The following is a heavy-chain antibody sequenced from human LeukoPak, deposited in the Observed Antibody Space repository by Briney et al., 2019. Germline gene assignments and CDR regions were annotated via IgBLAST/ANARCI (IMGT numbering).Heavy chain of an antibody. V-gene: IGHV3-9*01. CDR2: ISWNSGSI. J-gene: IGHJ6*03. Sequence: SLSLSCAASGFTFDDYAMHWVRPAPGKGLEWVSGISWNSGSIGYADSVKGRFTISRDNAKNSLYLQMNSLRAEDTALYYCAKDGGPGDYSNYYYYMDVWGKGTTVTVSS. D-gene: IGHD4-17*01. CDR3: AKDGGPGDYSNYYYYMDV. CDR1: GFTFDDYA.